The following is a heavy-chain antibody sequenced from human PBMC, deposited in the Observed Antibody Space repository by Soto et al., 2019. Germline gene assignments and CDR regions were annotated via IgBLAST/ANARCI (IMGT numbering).Heavy chain of an antibody. D-gene: IGHD4-17*01. CDR2: IYPGDSDT. J-gene: IGHJ4*02. V-gene: IGHV5-51*01. CDR1: GYSFTSYW. CDR3: ARSHPPYGDYEKKWLFDY. Sequence: PGESLKISCKGSGYSFTSYWIGWVRQMPGKGLEWMGIIYPGDSDTRYSPSFQGQVTISADKSISTAYLQWSSLKASDTAMYYCARSHPPYGDYEKKWLFDYLGQGTLVTVS.